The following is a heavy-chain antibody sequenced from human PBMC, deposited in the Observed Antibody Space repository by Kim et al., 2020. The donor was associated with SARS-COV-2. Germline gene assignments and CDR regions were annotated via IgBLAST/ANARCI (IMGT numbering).Heavy chain of an antibody. D-gene: IGHD2-2*01. CDR1: GFTFSNYA. CDR2: ISDSGGDT. V-gene: IGHV3-23*01. CDR3: AKADCSSTSCYAVYN. J-gene: IGHJ1*01. Sequence: GGSLRLSCAASGFTFSNYAMSWVRQAPGKGLEWVSVISDSGGDTDYADYVKGRFVISRDNSKNTLYLQMNSLRAEDTAVYYCAKADCSSTSCYAVYNWG.